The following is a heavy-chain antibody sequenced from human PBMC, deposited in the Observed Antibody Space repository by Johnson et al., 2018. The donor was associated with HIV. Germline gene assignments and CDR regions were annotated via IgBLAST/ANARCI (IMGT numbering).Heavy chain of an antibody. V-gene: IGHV3-30*18. CDR3: AKDIRQWELLDAFDI. CDR1: GFTFSSYG. Sequence: QVQLVESGRGVVQPGRSLRLSCAASGFTFSSYGMHWVRQAPGKGLEWVAVISYDGSNKYYADSVKGRFTISRDNSKNTLYLQMNSLRAEDTAVYYCAKDIRQWELLDAFDIWGQGTMVTVSS. D-gene: IGHD1-26*01. CDR2: ISYDGSNK. J-gene: IGHJ3*02.